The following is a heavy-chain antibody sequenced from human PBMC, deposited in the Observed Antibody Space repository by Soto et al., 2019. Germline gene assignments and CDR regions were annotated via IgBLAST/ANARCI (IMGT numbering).Heavy chain of an antibody. V-gene: IGHV1-18*04. CDR2: ISAYNGNT. Sequence: ASVKVSCKASGYTFTSYGISWVRQSPGQGLEWMGWISAYNGNTNYAQKLQGRVTMTTDTSTSTAYMELRSLRSDDTAVYYRARDSRKGDYYYGMDVWGQGTTVTVSS. CDR3: ARDSRKGDYYYGMDV. CDR1: GYTFTSYG. J-gene: IGHJ6*02.